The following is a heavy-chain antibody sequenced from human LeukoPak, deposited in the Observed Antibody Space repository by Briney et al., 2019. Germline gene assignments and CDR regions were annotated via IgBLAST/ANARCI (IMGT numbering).Heavy chain of an antibody. V-gene: IGHV1-18*01. CDR2: ISTNSGNT. D-gene: IGHD3-16*01. CDR3: ARDVNYAFDY. Sequence: ASVKVSCKPSGYSFTRNGISRVRQAPGQGLEWMGWISTNSGNTNYAQKFQDRVTLTTDTSTSTAYMELRSLRSDDTAVYYCARDVNYAFDYWGQGTLVTVPS. CDR1: GYSFTRNG. J-gene: IGHJ4*02.